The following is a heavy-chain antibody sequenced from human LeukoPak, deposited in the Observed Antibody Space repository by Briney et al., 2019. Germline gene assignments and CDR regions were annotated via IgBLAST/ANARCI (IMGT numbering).Heavy chain of an antibody. CDR3: ARGYYDSSGYYYSTPYDY. J-gene: IGHJ4*02. Sequence: ASVKVSCKASGYTFTSYGIGWVRQAPGQGLEWMGWISAYNGNTNYAQKLQGRVTMTTDTSTSTAYMELRSLRSDDTAVYYCARGYYDSSGYYYSTPYDYWGQGTLVTVSS. CDR2: ISAYNGNT. D-gene: IGHD3-22*01. CDR1: GYTFTSYG. V-gene: IGHV1-18*01.